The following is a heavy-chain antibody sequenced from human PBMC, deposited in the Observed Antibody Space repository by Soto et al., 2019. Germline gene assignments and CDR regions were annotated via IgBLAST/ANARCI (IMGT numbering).Heavy chain of an antibody. CDR1: GFTLSSYG. V-gene: IGHV3-33*01. CDR3: ARDPWFGESYGMDV. Sequence: QVQLVESGGGVVQPGRSLRLSCAASGFTLSSYGMHWVRQAPGKGLEWVAVIWYDGSNKYYADSVKGRFTISRDNSKNTLYLQMNSLRAEDTAVYYCARDPWFGESYGMDVWGQGTTVTVSS. D-gene: IGHD3-10*01. CDR2: IWYDGSNK. J-gene: IGHJ6*02.